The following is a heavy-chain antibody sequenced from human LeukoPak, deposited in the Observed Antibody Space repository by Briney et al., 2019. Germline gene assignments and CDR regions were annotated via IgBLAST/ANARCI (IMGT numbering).Heavy chain of an antibody. CDR1: GFLFSSYG. CDR2: ISSIGGDT. V-gene: IGHV3-23*01. D-gene: IGHD3-10*01. CDR3: AKDLNYFGSGTYGFSAVYYFYGMDV. J-gene: IGHJ6*02. Sequence: GGSLRLSCAASGFLFSSYGMSWARRAPGKGLEWVSAISSIGGDTYYADSVKGRFTISRDNSKNTLYLQMNSLRAEDTAVYYCAKDLNYFGSGTYGFSAVYYFYGMDVWGQGTTVTVSS.